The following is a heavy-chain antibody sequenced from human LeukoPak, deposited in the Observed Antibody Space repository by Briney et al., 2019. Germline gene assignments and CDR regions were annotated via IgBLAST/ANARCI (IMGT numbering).Heavy chain of an antibody. V-gene: IGHV3-48*01. D-gene: IGHD1-1*01. CDR3: AKDRNDGSFDY. CDR1: GFTFSPYS. J-gene: IGHJ4*02. CDR2: ISGRTSTI. Sequence: GGSLRLSCVVSGFTFSPYSMNWVRQAPGKGLEWVAYISGRTSTIYYADSVYGRFTISRDNSKNTLYLQMNSLRAEDTAVYYCAKDRNDGSFDYWGQGTLVTVSS.